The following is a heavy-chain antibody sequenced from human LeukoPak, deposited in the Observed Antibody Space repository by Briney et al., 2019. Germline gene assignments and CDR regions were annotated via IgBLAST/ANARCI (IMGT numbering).Heavy chain of an antibody. J-gene: IGHJ4*02. CDR2: INAGNGDT. CDR3: ARDDCGATCSPGGY. D-gene: IGHD2-21*01. V-gene: IGHV1-3*01. CDR1: GYTFTKYV. Sequence: ASVKVSRKASGYTFTKYVVHWVRQAPGQRPEWMGWINAGNGDTKYSQNFQDRVTITRDTSANTSYMELSSLTSEDTALYYCARDDCGATCSPGGYWGQGTLVTVSS.